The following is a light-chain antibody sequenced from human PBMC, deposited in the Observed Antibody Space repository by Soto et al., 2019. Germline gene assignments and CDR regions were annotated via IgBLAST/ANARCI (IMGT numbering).Light chain of an antibody. CDR3: QQRSNWLRT. J-gene: IGKJ4*01. Sequence: EIVLTQSPATLSLSPGARATLSCRASQSVSSYLAWYQQKPGQAPRLLIHDASNRATGIPARFSGSGSATDFTLTISSLEPEDFAVYYCQQRSNWLRTFGGGTKVEIK. V-gene: IGKV3-11*01. CDR2: DAS. CDR1: QSVSSY.